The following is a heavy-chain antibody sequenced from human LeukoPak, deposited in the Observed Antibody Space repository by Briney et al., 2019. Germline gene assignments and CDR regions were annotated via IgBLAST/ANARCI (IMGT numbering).Heavy chain of an antibody. Sequence: GGSLRLSCAASGFTFNKYAVHWVRQAPGKGLEWVAFIRYDGSNKYYADSVKGRFTISRDNSKNTLYLQMNSLRAEDTAVYYCARAESDAVRVGAPPKDASDIWGQGTMVTVSS. D-gene: IGHD1-26*01. J-gene: IGHJ3*02. CDR2: IRYDGSNK. V-gene: IGHV3-30*02. CDR3: ARAESDAVRVGAPPKDASDI. CDR1: GFTFNKYA.